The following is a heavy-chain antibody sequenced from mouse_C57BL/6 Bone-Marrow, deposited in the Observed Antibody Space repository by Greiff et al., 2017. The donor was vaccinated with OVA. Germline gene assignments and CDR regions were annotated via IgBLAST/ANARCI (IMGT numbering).Heavy chain of an antibody. V-gene: IGHV1-5*01. CDR3: SNYYGSQAWFAY. Sequence: VQLQQSGTVLARPGASVKMSCKTSGYTFTSYWMHWVKQRPGQGLEWIGAIYPGNSDTRYNQKFKGKAKLTAVTSASTAYMELSSLTNEDSAVYYCSNYYGSQAWFAYWGQGTLVTVSA. CDR1: GYTFTSYW. D-gene: IGHD1-1*01. CDR2: IYPGNSDT. J-gene: IGHJ3*01.